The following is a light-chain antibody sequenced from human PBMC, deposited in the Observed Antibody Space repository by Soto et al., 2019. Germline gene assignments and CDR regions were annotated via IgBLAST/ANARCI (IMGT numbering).Light chain of an antibody. V-gene: IGLV2-8*01. CDR2: EVS. J-gene: IGLJ2*01. Sequence: QSVLTQPPSASGSPGQSVSISCTGTSSDVGGYNYVSWYQQHPGKAPKLMMFEVSKRPSGVPERFSGSKSGNTASLTVSALQAEDEADYYCSSYAGSNVVFGGGTKLTVL. CDR1: SSDVGGYNY. CDR3: SSYAGSNVV.